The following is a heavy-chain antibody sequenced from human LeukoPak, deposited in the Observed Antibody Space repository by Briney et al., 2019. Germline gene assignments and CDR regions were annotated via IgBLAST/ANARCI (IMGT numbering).Heavy chain of an antibody. CDR2: ISSSNTYI. Sequence: GGSLSLSCVASGFTFSTYSMNWVRQAPGKGLEWVSCISSSNTYIHYADSVKGRFTISRDNAKNSLYLQMNSLRAEDMAVYYCAREGSGLDYWGQGTLVTVSS. D-gene: IGHD6-19*01. CDR3: AREGSGLDY. V-gene: IGHV3-21*01. J-gene: IGHJ4*02. CDR1: GFTFSTYS.